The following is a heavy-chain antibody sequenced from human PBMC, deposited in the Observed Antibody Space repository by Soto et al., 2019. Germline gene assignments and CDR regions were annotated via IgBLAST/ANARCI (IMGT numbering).Heavy chain of an antibody. CDR1: GFTFSNYG. J-gene: IGHJ4*02. D-gene: IGHD3-22*01. CDR3: AKSWAYSSGYSDY. CDR2: ISGSGGNS. V-gene: IGHV3-23*01. Sequence: GGSLRLSCAASGFTFSNYGMSWVRQFPGKGLEWVSAISGSGGNSYYADSVKGRFTISRDNSKNTLYLQMNSLRAEDTAVYYCAKSWAYSSGYSDYWGQGTLVTVSS.